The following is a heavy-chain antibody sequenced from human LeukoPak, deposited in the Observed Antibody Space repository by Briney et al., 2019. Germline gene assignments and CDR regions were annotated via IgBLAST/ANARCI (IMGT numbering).Heavy chain of an antibody. J-gene: IGHJ6*02. CDR3: ARDPGDSSGYYGGMDV. CDR2: ISSSSSYI. D-gene: IGHD3-22*01. V-gene: IGHV3-21*01. CDR1: GFTFSSYS. Sequence: PGGSLRLSCAASGFTFSSYSMNWVRQAPGKGLEWVSSISSSSSYIYYADSVKGRFTISRDNAKNSLYLQMNSLRAEDTAVYYCARDPGDSSGYYGGMDVWGQGTTVTVSS.